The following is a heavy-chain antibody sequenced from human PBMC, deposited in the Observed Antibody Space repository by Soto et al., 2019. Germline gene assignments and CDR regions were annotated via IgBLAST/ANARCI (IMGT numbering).Heavy chain of an antibody. V-gene: IGHV3-48*02. CDR1: GFTFSTDS. D-gene: IGHD6-19*01. CDR2: ISTSGATR. Sequence: EVQLVESGGGLVQPGGSLRLSCVASGFTFSTDSMNWVRQAPGKGLEWVAHISTSGATRYYADSVKGRFTISRDNAKTSLYLQMDGLRNEDTAVYYCARFFSSGFDYWGQGTLVTVSS. CDR3: ARFFSSGFDY. J-gene: IGHJ4*02.